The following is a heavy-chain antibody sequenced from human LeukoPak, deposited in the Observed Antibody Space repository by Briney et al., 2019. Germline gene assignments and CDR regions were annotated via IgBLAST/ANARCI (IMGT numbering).Heavy chain of an antibody. CDR3: AKALGVRGVFDY. D-gene: IGHD3-10*01. CDR2: ISGSGGST. V-gene: IGHV3-23*01. Sequence: GGSLRLSCAASGFTFSSYAMSWVRQAPGKGLEWVTTISGSGGSTYYADSVKGRFTISRDNSKNTLYLQMNSLRAEDTAVYYCAKALGVRGVFDYWGQGTLVTVSS. J-gene: IGHJ4*02. CDR1: GFTFSSYA.